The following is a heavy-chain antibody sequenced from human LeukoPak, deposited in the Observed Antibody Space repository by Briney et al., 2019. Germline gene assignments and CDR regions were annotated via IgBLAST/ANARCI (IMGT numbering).Heavy chain of an antibody. CDR2: IYWNDNK. D-gene: IGHD2-15*01. CDR3: AHLSATYSNRFDY. Sequence: SGPTLFDPTQPLTLTCTFSGFSLSTTAVGGGWFRQPPVKALEWLALIYWNDNKRYSPSLENRLTITKDPSTNPVVFAMTNVDPVDTATYYCAHLSATYSNRFDYWGQGILVTVSS. CDR1: GFSLSTTAVG. J-gene: IGHJ4*02. V-gene: IGHV2-5*01.